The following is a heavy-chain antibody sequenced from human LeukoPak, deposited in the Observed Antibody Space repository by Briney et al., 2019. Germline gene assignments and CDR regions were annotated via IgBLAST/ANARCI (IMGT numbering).Heavy chain of an antibody. V-gene: IGHV4-34*01. CDR3: ARGSGSSVGAMASNYFDY. CDR1: GGSFSGYY. D-gene: IGHD1-26*01. CDR2: INHSGST. J-gene: IGHJ4*02. Sequence: SETPSLTCAVYGGSFSGYYWSWIRQPPGKGLEWIGEINHSGSTNYNPSLKSRVTISVDTSKNQFSLKLSSVTAADTAVYYCARGSGSSVGAMASNYFDYWGQGTLVTVSS.